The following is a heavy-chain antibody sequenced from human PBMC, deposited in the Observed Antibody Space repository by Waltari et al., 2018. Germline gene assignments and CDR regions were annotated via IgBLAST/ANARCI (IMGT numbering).Heavy chain of an antibody. D-gene: IGHD1-26*01. CDR3: ARDYHLWELLNAFDI. CDR1: GSSISSGYY. J-gene: IGHJ3*02. V-gene: IGHV4-38-2*02. Sequence: QVQLQESGPGLVKPSETLSLTCAVSGSSISSGYYWGWIRQPQGKGLEWIGSIYHSGSTYYNPSLKSRVTISVDTSKNQFSLKLSSVTAADTAVYYCARDYHLWELLNAFDIWGQGTMVTVSS. CDR2: IYHSGST.